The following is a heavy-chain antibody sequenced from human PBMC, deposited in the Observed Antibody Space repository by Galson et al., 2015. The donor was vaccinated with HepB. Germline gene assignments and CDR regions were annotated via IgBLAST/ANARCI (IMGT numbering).Heavy chain of an antibody. CDR3: ARAFGSPSYSSS. CDR1: GFTFSSYS. Sequence: SLRLSCAASGFTFSSYSMNWVRQAPGEGLEWVSSISSSSSYIYYADSVKGRFTISRDNAKNSLYLQMNSLRAEDTAVYYCARAFGSPSYSSSWGQGTLVTVSS. V-gene: IGHV3-21*01. J-gene: IGHJ4*02. CDR2: ISSSSSYI. D-gene: IGHD6-13*01.